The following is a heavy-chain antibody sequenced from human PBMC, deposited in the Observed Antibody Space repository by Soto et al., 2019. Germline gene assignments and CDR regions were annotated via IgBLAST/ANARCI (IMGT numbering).Heavy chain of an antibody. D-gene: IGHD3-10*01. J-gene: IGHJ6*02. Sequence: QVQLQESGPGLVKPSETLSLTCTVSGGSISTYYWSWIRQPPGKGLEWIGYIYYSGSTSYNPSLISRVTLSLDTXKNXFXPKLSSVTAADTAVYYCTREEYYFGSGRKGSYGMDVWGQGTTVTFSS. V-gene: IGHV4-59*01. CDR3: TREEYYFGSGRKGSYGMDV. CDR2: IYYSGST. CDR1: GGSISTYY.